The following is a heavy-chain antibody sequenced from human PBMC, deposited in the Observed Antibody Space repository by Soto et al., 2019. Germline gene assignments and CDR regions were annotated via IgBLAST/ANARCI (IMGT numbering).Heavy chain of an antibody. D-gene: IGHD6-19*01. Sequence: QVQLEESGGGLVKPGGSLRLSCAASGFTFSAVYMSWIRQAPNKGLEYISYISSSGTSANYADSVKGRFTISRDNAKNSLYLQMNSLRAEDTAVYYCARDRGAVTGQYLDYWGQGALVTVSS. CDR3: ARDRGAVTGQYLDY. J-gene: IGHJ4*02. V-gene: IGHV3-11*05. CDR1: GFTFSAVY. CDR2: ISSSGTSA.